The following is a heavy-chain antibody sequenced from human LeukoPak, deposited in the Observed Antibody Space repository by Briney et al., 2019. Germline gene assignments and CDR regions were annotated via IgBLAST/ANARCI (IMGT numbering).Heavy chain of an antibody. J-gene: IGHJ4*02. CDR1: GGSISSSSYY. CDR3: ARDGGVYDY. V-gene: IGHV4-39*07. Sequence: SETLSLTCTVSGGSISSSSYYWSWIRQPPGKGPEWIGEINHSGSTNYNPSLKSRVTISVDTSKNQFSLKLSSVTAADTAVYYCARDGGVYDYWGQGTLVTVSS. D-gene: IGHD4-23*01. CDR2: INHSGST.